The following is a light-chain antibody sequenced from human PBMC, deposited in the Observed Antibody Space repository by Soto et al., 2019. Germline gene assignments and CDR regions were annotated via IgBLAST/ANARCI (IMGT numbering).Light chain of an antibody. J-gene: IGLJ2*01. V-gene: IGLV1-40*01. Sequence: QPVLTQPPSVSGAPGQRVTISCTGSSSNIGAGYDVHWYQQLPGTAPKLLIYGNYNRPSGVPDRFSGSKSGTSASLAITGLQAEDEADYYCQSYDSSLSGYVVFGGGTKVTVL. CDR2: GNY. CDR1: SSNIGAGYD. CDR3: QSYDSSLSGYVV.